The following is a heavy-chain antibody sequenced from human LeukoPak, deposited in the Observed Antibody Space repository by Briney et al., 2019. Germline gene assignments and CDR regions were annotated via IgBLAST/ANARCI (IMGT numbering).Heavy chain of an antibody. J-gene: IGHJ4*02. D-gene: IGHD6-19*01. Sequence: GGSLRLSCTASGFTFSSYAFHWVRPAPGKGLEYVAAISSNGGTIYYANFVKGRFIISRDNSENTLFLQMSSLRAEDMAVYYCARVRIAVATPYFDYWGQGTLVTVSS. CDR3: ARVRIAVATPYFDY. CDR2: ISSNGGTI. V-gene: IGHV3-64*01. CDR1: GFTFSSYA.